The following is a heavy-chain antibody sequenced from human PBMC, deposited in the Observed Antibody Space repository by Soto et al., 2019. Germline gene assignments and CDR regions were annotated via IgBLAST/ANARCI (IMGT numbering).Heavy chain of an antibody. V-gene: IGHV3-30*18. J-gene: IGHJ3*02. Sequence: LRLSCAASGFTFSSYGMHWVRQAPGKGLEWVAVISYDGSSKYYADSVKGRFTISRDNSKNTLSLQMNSLRAEDTAVYYCAKEFCSNGVCYGAFDIWGQGTMVTVSS. CDR2: ISYDGSSK. CDR3: AKEFCSNGVCYGAFDI. D-gene: IGHD2-8*01. CDR1: GFTFSSYG.